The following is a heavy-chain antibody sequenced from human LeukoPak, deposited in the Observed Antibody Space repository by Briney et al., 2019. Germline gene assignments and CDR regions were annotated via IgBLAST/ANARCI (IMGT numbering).Heavy chain of an antibody. J-gene: IGHJ6*03. CDR1: SGSIYTYY. CDR2: IYYSGST. D-gene: IGHD6-13*01. CDR3: ARNRRYSSSWYNYYYYYMDV. V-gene: IGHV4-59*01. Sequence: SETLSLTCTVSSGSIYTYYWTWIRQPPGKGLEWIGYIYYSGSTNYNPSLKSRVTISVDTSKNQFSLKLSSVTAADTAVYYCARNRRYSSSWYNYYYYYMDVWGKGTTVTVSS.